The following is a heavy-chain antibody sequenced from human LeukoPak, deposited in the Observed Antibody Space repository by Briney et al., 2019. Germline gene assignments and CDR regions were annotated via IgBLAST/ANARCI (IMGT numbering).Heavy chain of an antibody. V-gene: IGHV3-23*01. D-gene: IGHD2-21*01. J-gene: IGHJ3*02. CDR3: AGDRAYPNDVFNI. Sequence: PGGSLRLSCAGSGFSFSSHGMNWVRQAPGKGLEWVSGISPSGDITYYTDSVRGRFTISRDNFKNTLSLQVNSLRAEDTALYYCAGDRAYPNDVFNIWGQGTMITVS. CDR2: ISPSGDIT. CDR1: GFSFSSHG.